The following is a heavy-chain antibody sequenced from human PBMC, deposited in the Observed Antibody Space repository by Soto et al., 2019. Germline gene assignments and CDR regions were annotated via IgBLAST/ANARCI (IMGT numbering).Heavy chain of an antibody. CDR2: ISSSSNSI. CDR1: GFTFSSYS. V-gene: IGHV3-48*01. D-gene: IGHD6-6*01. Sequence: PGGSLRLSCAASGFTFSSYSMNWVRQAPGKGLEWVSAISSSSNSIYYADSVKGRFTISRDNSKNTLYLQMNSLRAEGTAVYYCAKGGKVSSIAARRLNWFDPWGQGTLVTVSS. CDR3: AKGGKVSSIAARRLNWFDP. J-gene: IGHJ5*02.